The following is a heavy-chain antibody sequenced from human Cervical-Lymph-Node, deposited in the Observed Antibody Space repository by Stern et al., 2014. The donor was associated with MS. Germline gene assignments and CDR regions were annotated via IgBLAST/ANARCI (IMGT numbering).Heavy chain of an antibody. Sequence: VQLQESGPGLVKPSETLSLTCTVSGGSISSYYWSWIRQPPGKGLEWIGHIYYSGSTNYNPSLKSRVTISVDTSKNQFSLKLRSVTAADTAVYYCARDRVITGTTSYYYGMDVWGQGTTVTVSS. CDR3: ARDRVITGTTSYYYGMDV. D-gene: IGHD1-7*01. J-gene: IGHJ6*02. CDR2: IYYSGST. CDR1: GGSISSYY. V-gene: IGHV4-59*01.